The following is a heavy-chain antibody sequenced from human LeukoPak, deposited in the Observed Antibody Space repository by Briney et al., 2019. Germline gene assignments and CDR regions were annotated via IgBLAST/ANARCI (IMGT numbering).Heavy chain of an antibody. V-gene: IGHV4-39*02. Sequence: SETLSLTCSVSGGFINSSPSYCGWIRQSPGKGLEWIGSMYYSGGTNYNPSLRSRVTMSVDASKNHFSLKLTSVTAADTAVYYCARRPPWWTDPGIKFHVWGQGTMVTVSS. D-gene: IGHD2-15*01. J-gene: IGHJ3*01. CDR1: GGFINSSPSY. CDR2: MYYSGGT. CDR3: ARRPPWWTDPGIKFHV.